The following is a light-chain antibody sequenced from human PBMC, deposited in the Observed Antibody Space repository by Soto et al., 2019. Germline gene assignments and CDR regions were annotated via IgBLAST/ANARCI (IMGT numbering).Light chain of an antibody. CDR2: AVT. J-gene: IGLJ2*01. V-gene: IGLV2-14*01. CDR3: SSYTGSSTVV. CDR1: SSDIGGYNS. Sequence: QSALTQPASVSGSPGQSITISFTGSSSDIGGYNSVSWYQQHPGEAPKLMIYAVTNRPSGVSNRFSGSKSGNTASLTIYGLQAEDEADYYCSSYTGSSTVVFGGGTKVTVL.